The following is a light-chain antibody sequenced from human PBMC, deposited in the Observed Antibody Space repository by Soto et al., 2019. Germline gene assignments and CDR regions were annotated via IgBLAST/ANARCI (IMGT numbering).Light chain of an antibody. CDR2: EVS. J-gene: IGLJ3*02. V-gene: IGLV2-14*01. Sequence: QSALTQPASVSGSPGQSITISCTGTSSDVGGYNYVSWYQQHPGKAPKLMIYEVSNRPSGVSNRFSGSKSGNTASLTISWLQAEDEADYYCSSYTSRSTPGVFGGGTKLTVL. CDR3: SSYTSRSTPGV. CDR1: SSDVGGYNY.